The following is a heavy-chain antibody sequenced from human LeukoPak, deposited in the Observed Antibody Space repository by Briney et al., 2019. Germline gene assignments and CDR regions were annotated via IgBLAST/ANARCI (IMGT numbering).Heavy chain of an antibody. J-gene: IGHJ4*02. CDR2: ISYDGSNK. CDR3: AKGWFGELHSEFDY. D-gene: IGHD3-10*01. V-gene: IGHV3-30*18. CDR1: GFTFSSYG. Sequence: GRSLRLSCAASGFTFSSYGMHWVRQAPGKGLEWVEVISYDGSNKYYADSVKGRFTISRDNSKNTLYLQMNSLRAEDTAVYYCAKGWFGELHSEFDYWGQGTLVTVSS.